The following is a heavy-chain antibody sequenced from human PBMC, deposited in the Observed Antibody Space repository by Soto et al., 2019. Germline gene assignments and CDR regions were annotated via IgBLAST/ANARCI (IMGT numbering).Heavy chain of an antibody. CDR1: GFTFQNHA. D-gene: IGHD4-4*01. CDR3: ATSTSVTFDS. V-gene: IGHV3-30*09. Sequence: QVQLMESGGGVVQPGKSLRLSCVASGFTFQNHAMYWIRQAPGKGLEWVALIAYDGRTKYSDAVRGRFAVSRDNSKSTQYLQMNSLRPEDTAVYYCATSTSVTFDSGGQGALVIVSS. CDR2: IAYDGRTK. J-gene: IGHJ4*02.